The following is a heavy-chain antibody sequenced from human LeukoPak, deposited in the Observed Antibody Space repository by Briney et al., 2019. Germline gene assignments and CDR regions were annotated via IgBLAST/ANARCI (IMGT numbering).Heavy chain of an antibody. V-gene: IGHV3-66*01. D-gene: IGHD3-10*01. CDR1: GFTVSSNY. Sequence: GGSLRLSCAASGFTVSSNYMSWVRQAPGKGLEWVSVIYSGGSTYYADSVKGRFTISRDNSKNTLYLQMNSLRAEDTAVYYCARAGIGLWFGELLSHWPYHDAFDIWGQGTMVTVSS. J-gene: IGHJ3*02. CDR3: ARAGIGLWFGELLSHWPYHDAFDI. CDR2: IYSGGST.